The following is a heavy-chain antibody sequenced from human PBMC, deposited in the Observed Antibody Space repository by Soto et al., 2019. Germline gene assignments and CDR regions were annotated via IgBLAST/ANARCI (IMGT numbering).Heavy chain of an antibody. CDR2: INPNTGGT. CDR1: GYTFTDYY. J-gene: IGHJ5*01. D-gene: IGHD3-3*01. CDR3: SRDHDLRGPNWFDS. V-gene: IGHV1-2*04. Sequence: QVRLVQSGAEVKKPGASVKVSCKTSGYTFTDYYMHWVRQAPGQGLEWMGWINPNTGGTNYAQKFQGWGTITRDTARSRTYMELRSLKADDTAVYDSSRDHDLRGPNWFDSSGHGSRVTVSS.